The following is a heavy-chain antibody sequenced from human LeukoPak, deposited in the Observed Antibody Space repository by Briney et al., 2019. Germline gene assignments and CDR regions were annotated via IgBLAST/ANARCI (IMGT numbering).Heavy chain of an antibody. V-gene: IGHV4-59*11. CDR1: GDSISGHY. J-gene: IGHJ5*02. CDR3: ARGGASSEWFDP. D-gene: IGHD6-25*01. CDR2: IHSSGTT. Sequence: SETLSLTCTVSGDSISGHYWSWIRQPPGKGLEWIAFIHSSGTTNYSPSLKSRVSISVDTSNNQFSLNVNSVTAADTAVYYCARGGASSEWFDPWGQGTLVTVSS.